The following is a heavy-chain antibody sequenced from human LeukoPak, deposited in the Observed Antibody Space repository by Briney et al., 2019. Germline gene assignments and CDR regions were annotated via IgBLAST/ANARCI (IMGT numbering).Heavy chain of an antibody. J-gene: IGHJ4*02. CDR3: ARPGYSSSLEY. V-gene: IGHV5-51*01. CDR2: IFPSDSDT. D-gene: IGHD6-13*01. Sequence: GESLQISCEGSGYNFASSWIGWVRQMPGKGLEWMGIIFPSDSDTRYSPSFQGQVTISVDKSISTAYLQWSSLKASDTAMYYCARPGYSSSLEYWGQGTLVTVSP. CDR1: GYNFASSW.